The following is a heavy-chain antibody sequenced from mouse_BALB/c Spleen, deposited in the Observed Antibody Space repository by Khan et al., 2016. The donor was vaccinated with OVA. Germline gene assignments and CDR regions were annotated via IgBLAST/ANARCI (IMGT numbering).Heavy chain of an antibody. CDR1: GYTFTDYS. V-gene: IGHV9-2-1*01. Sequence: QIQFVQSGPDLKKPGETVTISCKASGYTFTDYSMHWVNQTPGKGLKWMGCIITETGEPTYVADFKGRFTFSLETSASPAFLQINNLKNEDTATYFCDRGYVGCWGQGTLVTVSA. D-gene: IGHD2-14*01. CDR2: IITETGEP. CDR3: DRGYVGC. J-gene: IGHJ3*01.